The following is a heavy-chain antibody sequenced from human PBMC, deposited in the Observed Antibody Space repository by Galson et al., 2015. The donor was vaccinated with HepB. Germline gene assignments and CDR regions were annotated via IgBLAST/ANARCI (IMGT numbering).Heavy chain of an antibody. J-gene: IGHJ4*02. D-gene: IGHD1-26*01. CDR1: GDSVSGNSAA. V-gene: IGHV6-1*01. Sequence: CAISGDSVSGNSAAWNWIRQSLSRGLEWLGRTYYRSKWYNDYAVSVESRITINSDTSKNQFSLQLNSVTPEDTAVYYCARGDSGFDSWGQGTLVTVSS. CDR2: TYYRSKWYN. CDR3: ARGDSGFDS.